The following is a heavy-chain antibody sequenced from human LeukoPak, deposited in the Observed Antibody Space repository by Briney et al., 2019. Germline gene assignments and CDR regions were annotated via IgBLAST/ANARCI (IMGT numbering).Heavy chain of an antibody. CDR1: GYTFTGYY. Sequence: ASVKVSCKASGYTFTGYYMHWVRQAPGQGLEWMGWINPNSGGTNYAQKFQGRVTMTRDTSISTAYMELSRLRPDDTAVYYCARDKILWCRELLGYWGQGTLVTVSS. V-gene: IGHV1-2*02. J-gene: IGHJ4*02. CDR3: ARDKILWCRELLGY. D-gene: IGHD3-10*01. CDR2: INPNSGGT.